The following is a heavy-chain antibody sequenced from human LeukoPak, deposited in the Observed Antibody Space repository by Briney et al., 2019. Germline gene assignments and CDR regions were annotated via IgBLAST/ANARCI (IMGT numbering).Heavy chain of an antibody. CDR3: ARDRAAAADWHC. V-gene: IGHV3-66*01. CDR2: IYSGGST. J-gene: IGHJ4*02. Sequence: GGSLRLSCAASGFTVSSNYMSWVRQAPGKGLEWVSVIYSGGSTYYADSVKGRFTISRDNSKNTLYLQMNSLRAEDTAVYYCARDRAAAADWHCWGQGTLVTVSS. D-gene: IGHD6-13*01. CDR1: GFTVSSNY.